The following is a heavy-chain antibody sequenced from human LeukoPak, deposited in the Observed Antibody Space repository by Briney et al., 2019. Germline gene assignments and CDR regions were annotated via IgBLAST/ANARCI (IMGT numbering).Heavy chain of an antibody. CDR3: ARASKRTVTICLFCVTTRKYYYYYMDV. CDR2: MNPNSGNT. J-gene: IGHJ6*03. CDR1: GYTFTSYD. V-gene: IGHV1-8*01. Sequence: GASVKVSCKASGYTFTSYDINWVRQATGQGLEWMGWMNPNSGNTGYAQKFQGRVTMTRNTSISTAYMELSSLRSEDTAVYYCARASKRTVTICLFCVTTRKYYYYYMDVWGKGTTVTVSS. D-gene: IGHD4-17*01.